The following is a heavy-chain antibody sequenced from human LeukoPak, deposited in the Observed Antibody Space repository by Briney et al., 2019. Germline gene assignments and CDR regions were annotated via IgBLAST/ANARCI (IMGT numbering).Heavy chain of an antibody. Sequence: SVKVSCKASGGTFSSYAISWVRQAPGQGLEWMGRIIPLTGVVNYGQKLQTRVTISADKSTSTAYMEVSSLRFEDTAVYFCARERRCSAGSCYAADLDSWGQGTLVTVSS. CDR2: IIPLTGVV. V-gene: IGHV1-69*04. CDR3: ARERRCSAGSCYAADLDS. J-gene: IGHJ4*02. CDR1: GGTFSSYA. D-gene: IGHD2-15*01.